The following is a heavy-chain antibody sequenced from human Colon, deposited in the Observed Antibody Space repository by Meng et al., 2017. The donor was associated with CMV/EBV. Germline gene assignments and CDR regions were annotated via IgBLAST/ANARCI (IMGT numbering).Heavy chain of an antibody. J-gene: IGHJ6*02. V-gene: IGHV1-18*01. CDR1: GYTFTSYG. CDR2: ISAYNGNT. CDR3: ARDGYSSSGANYYYYGMDV. Sequence: ASVKVSCKASGYTFTSYGISWVRQAPGQGLEWMGWISAYNGNTNYAQKLQGRVTMTTDTSTSTAYMELRSLRSDDTAVYYCARDGYSSSGANYYYYGMDVWGQGTTVTVSS. D-gene: IGHD6-13*01.